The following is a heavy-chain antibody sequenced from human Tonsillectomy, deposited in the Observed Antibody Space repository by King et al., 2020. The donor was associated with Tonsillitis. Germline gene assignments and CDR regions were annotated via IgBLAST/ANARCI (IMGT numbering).Heavy chain of an antibody. J-gene: IGHJ4*02. CDR2: IWYDGSNK. CDR3: TGYYFDY. V-gene: IGHV3-33*01. Sequence: VQLVESGGGVVQPGRSLRLSCVASGFTFSNYGMHWVRQAPGKGLGGGAIIWYDGSNKYYADSVKGRFTISRDNSTNTLYLQMNSLGAEDTAVYYCTGYYFDYWGQGTLVTVSS. CDR1: GFTFSNYG.